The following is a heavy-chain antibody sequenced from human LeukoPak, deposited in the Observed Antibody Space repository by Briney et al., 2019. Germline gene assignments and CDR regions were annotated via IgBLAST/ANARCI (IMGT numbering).Heavy chain of an antibody. D-gene: IGHD6-19*01. Sequence: GGSLRLSCAASGFSLSSYWMHWVRQAPGKGLVWVSRISSDGSITSYADSVKGRFTISRDNAKNTLFLQMNGLRAEDTALYYCARVSLSSGCLSNWGQGTLVTVSS. CDR1: GFSLSSYW. CDR2: ISSDGSIT. CDR3: ARVSLSSGCLSN. V-gene: IGHV3-74*01. J-gene: IGHJ4*02.